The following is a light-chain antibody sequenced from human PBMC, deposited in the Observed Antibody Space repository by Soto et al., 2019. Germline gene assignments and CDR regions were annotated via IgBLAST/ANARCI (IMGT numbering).Light chain of an antibody. V-gene: IGKV3-11*01. J-gene: IGKJ4*01. CDR2: GAS. Sequence: EIVVTQSPATLSLSPGERATLSCRASQSLGRYLAWYQQKPGQAPRLLIYGASNRATGIPARFSGSGSGTDFTLTISRLEPEDFAVYYCQQRNTWPPTFGGGTKVEIK. CDR1: QSLGRY. CDR3: QQRNTWPPT.